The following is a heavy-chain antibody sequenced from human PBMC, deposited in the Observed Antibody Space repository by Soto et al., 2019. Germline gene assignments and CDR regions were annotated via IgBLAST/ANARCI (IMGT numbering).Heavy chain of an antibody. CDR1: GFTFSSYA. V-gene: IGHV3-23*01. J-gene: IGHJ4*02. Sequence: GGSLILSCAASGFTFSSYAMSWVRQAPGKGLEWVSAISGSGGSTYYADSVKVRFTISRDNSKNTLYLQMNSLRAEDTAVYYCAYSSTPFDYWGQGTLVTVSS. CDR3: AYSSTPFDY. D-gene: IGHD6-13*01. CDR2: ISGSGGST.